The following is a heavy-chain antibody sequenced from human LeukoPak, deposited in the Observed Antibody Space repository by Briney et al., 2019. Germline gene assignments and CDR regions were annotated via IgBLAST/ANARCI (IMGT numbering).Heavy chain of an antibody. Sequence: GASVKVSSKASGGTFSSYAISWVRQAPGQGLEWMGGIIPIFGTANYAQKFQGRVTITADESTSTAYMELSSLRSEDTAVYYCASCPTPYDAFDIWGQGTMVTVSS. CDR1: GGTFSSYA. V-gene: IGHV1-69*13. J-gene: IGHJ3*02. CDR2: IIPIFGTA. CDR3: ASCPTPYDAFDI.